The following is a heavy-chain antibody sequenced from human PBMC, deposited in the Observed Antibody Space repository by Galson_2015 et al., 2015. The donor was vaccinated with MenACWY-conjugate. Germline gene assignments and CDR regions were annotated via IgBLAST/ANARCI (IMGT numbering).Heavy chain of an antibody. V-gene: IGHV3-33*01. Sequence: SLRLSCAASGFTFSSYGMHWVRQAPGKGLEWVAVIWYDGSNKYYADSVKGRFTISRDNSKNTLYRQMNSLRAEDTAVYYCARMGVTQRRGDYYSDYSGQGTLVTVSS. CDR2: IWYDGSNK. J-gene: IGHJ4*02. CDR3: ARMGVTQRRGDYYSDY. D-gene: IGHD3-10*01. CDR1: GFTFSSYG.